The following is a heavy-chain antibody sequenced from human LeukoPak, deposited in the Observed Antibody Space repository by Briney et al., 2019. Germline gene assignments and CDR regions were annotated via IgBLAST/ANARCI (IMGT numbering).Heavy chain of an antibody. CDR2: INGYGSIT. J-gene: IGHJ4*02. Sequence: GGSLRLSCAASGFTFETYWMHWVRQAPGKGLEWVSCINGYGSITNHADSVKGRFTISRDNAKNSLYLQMNSLRAEDTAVYYCAREVAGSDYWGQGTLVTVSS. V-gene: IGHV3-74*01. CDR3: AREVAGSDY. D-gene: IGHD6-19*01. CDR1: GFTFETYW.